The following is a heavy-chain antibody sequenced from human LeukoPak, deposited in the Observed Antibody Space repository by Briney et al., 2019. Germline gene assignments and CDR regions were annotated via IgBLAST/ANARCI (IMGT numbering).Heavy chain of an antibody. CDR1: GFTFSSYW. Sequence: GGSLRLSCAASGFTFSSYWMSWVRQAPGKGLEWVSVIYSGGSTYYADSVKGRFTISRDNSKNTLYLQMNSLRAEDTAVYYCARDRGYSGYDDPNWYFDLWGRGTLVTVSS. J-gene: IGHJ2*01. CDR3: ARDRGYSGYDDPNWYFDL. D-gene: IGHD5-12*01. CDR2: IYSGGST. V-gene: IGHV3-66*01.